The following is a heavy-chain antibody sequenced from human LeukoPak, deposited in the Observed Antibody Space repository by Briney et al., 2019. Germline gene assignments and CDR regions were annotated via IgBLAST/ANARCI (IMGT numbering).Heavy chain of an antibody. J-gene: IGHJ4*02. D-gene: IGHD2-8*02. CDR3: ARDAGGYPDY. Sequence: GESLKISCKGAGYSFTDYWIGWMCQMPGKDLEWLGTIYPGNSETRYRPSLQGQVTISADKSITTAYLQWSNLKASDTAMYFCARDAGGYPDYWGLGTLVTVSS. V-gene: IGHV5-51*01. CDR1: GYSFTDYW. CDR2: IYPGNSET.